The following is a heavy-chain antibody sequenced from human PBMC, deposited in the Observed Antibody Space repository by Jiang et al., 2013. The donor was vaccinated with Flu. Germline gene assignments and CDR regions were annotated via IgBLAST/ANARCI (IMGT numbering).Heavy chain of an antibody. V-gene: IGHV4-39*01. CDR3: ARRGRDGYNNYFDY. CDR2: IYYSGST. Sequence: GSGLVKPSETLSLTCTVSGGSISSSSYYWGWIRQPPGKGLEWIGSIYYSGSTYYNPSLKSRVTISVDTSKNQFSLKLSSVTATDTAVYYCARRGRDGYNNYFDYWGQGTLVTVSS. J-gene: IGHJ4*02. CDR1: GGSISSSSYY. D-gene: IGHD5-24*01.